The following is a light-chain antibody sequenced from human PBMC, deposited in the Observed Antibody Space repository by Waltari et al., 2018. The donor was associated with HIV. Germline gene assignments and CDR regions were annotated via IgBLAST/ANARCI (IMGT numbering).Light chain of an antibody. CDR1: KLGNKY. CDR3: QAWDSTTAV. Sequence: SYELTQPPSVSVSPGQTASISCSGDKLGNKYTCWYQQRPGQSPVLLIYRDSKRPSGIPARFSVSNSGNTATLTISGAQAMDEADYYCQAWDSTTAVFGTGTKVTVL. CDR2: RDS. V-gene: IGLV3-1*01. J-gene: IGLJ1*01.